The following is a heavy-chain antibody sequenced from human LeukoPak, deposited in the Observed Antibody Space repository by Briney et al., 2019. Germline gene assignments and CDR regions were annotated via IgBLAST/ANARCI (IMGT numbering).Heavy chain of an antibody. CDR3: ARDLHSSSWYTEVC. CDR2: IIPIFGTA. Sequence: ASVKLSCNSSGATFTINTISWVRQGPRQGLEWMRGIIPIFGTANYAQKFQGRVTITADESTSTAYMELSSLRSEDTAVYYCARDLHSSSWYTEVCWGQGTLVTVSS. CDR1: GATFTINT. J-gene: IGHJ4*02. V-gene: IGHV1-69*13. D-gene: IGHD6-13*01.